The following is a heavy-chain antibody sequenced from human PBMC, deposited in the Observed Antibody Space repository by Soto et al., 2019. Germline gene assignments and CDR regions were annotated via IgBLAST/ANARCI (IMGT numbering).Heavy chain of an antibody. CDR1: GFTFSSYA. CDR3: AKGYNYYDSSGYYEPFDY. Sequence: LRLSCAASGFTFSSYAMSWVRQAPGKGLEWVSAISGSGGSTYYADSVKGRFTISRDNSKNTLYLQMNSLRAEDTAVYYCAKGYNYYDSSGYYEPFDYWGQGTLVTVSS. CDR2: ISGSGGST. J-gene: IGHJ4*02. V-gene: IGHV3-23*01. D-gene: IGHD3-22*01.